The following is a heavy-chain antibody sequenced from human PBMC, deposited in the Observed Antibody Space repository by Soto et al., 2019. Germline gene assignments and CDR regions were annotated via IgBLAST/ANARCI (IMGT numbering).Heavy chain of an antibody. V-gene: IGHV3-21*01. D-gene: IGHD4-17*01. CDR3: ARDPRWDYEFDY. Sequence: EVQLVESGGGLVKPGGSLRLSCAASGFTFSSYSMNWVRQAPGKGLEWVSSISSSSSYIYYADSVKGRFTISRDNAKNSLYLQMNSLRAEDTAVYYCARDPRWDYEFDYWGQGTLVTVSS. J-gene: IGHJ4*02. CDR1: GFTFSSYS. CDR2: ISSSSSYI.